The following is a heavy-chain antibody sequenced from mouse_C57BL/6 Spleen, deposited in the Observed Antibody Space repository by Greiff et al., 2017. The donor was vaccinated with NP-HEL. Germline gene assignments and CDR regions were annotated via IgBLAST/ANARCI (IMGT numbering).Heavy chain of an antibody. J-gene: IGHJ2*01. CDR2: IYPGDGDT. CDR1: GYAFSSSW. CDR3: ATLYYGTSPYYFDY. D-gene: IGHD1-1*01. Sequence: QVQLKQSGPELVKPGASVKISCKASGYAFSSSWMNWVKQRPGKGLEWIGRIYPGDGDTNYNGKFKGKATLTADKSSSTAYMQLSSLTSEDSAVYFCATLYYGTSPYYFDYWGQGTTLTVSS. V-gene: IGHV1-82*01.